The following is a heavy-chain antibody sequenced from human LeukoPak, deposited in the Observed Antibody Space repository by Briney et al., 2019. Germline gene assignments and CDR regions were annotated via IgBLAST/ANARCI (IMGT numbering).Heavy chain of an antibody. V-gene: IGHV3-23*01. J-gene: IGHJ4*02. D-gene: IGHD3-3*01. CDR3: AKDLDFWSGYWKLFDY. Sequence: PTGGSLRLSCAASGFTFSSSAMSWVRQAPGKGLEWVSAISGSGGSTYYADSVKGRFTISRDNSKNTLYLQMNSLRAEDTAVYYCAKDLDFWSGYWKLFDYWGQGTLVTVSS. CDR1: GFTFSSSA. CDR2: ISGSGGST.